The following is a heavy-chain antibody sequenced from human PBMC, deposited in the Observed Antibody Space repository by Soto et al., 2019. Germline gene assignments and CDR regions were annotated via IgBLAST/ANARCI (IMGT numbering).Heavy chain of an antibody. Sequence: GWSLRLSCASSVFTFINYAMSWVRQAPGKGLEWVSSIGGSGGITYYTDSVKGRFTISRDNSKNTLYLQMNSLRAEDTAIYYCAREGIINYNEYSFDFWGQGTLVTVSS. J-gene: IGHJ4*02. CDR3: AREGIINYNEYSFDF. CDR1: VFTFINYA. D-gene: IGHD4-4*01. V-gene: IGHV3-23*01. CDR2: IGGSGGIT.